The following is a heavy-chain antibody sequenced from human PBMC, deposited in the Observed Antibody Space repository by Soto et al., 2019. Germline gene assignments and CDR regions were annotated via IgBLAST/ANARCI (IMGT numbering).Heavy chain of an antibody. CDR3: ARGRYSSSRQDYYYYMDV. CDR2: MNPNSGNT. D-gene: IGHD6-6*01. J-gene: IGHJ6*03. CDR1: GYTFTSYD. V-gene: IGHV1-8*01. Sequence: ASVKVSCKASGYTFTSYDINWVQQATGQGLEWMGWMNPNSGNTGYAQKFQGRVTMTRNTSISTAYMELSSLRSEDTAVYYCARGRYSSSRQDYYYYMDVWGKGTTVTVSS.